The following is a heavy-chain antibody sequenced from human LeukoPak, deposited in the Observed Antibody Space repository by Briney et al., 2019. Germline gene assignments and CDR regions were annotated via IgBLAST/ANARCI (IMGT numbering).Heavy chain of an antibody. CDR1: GGTFSSYA. Sequence: ASVKVSCKASGGTFSSYAISWVRQAPGQGLERMGGIIPIFGTANYAQKFQGRVTITADKSTSTAYMELSSLRSEDTAVYYCARALGYGDPYYFDYWGQGTLVTVSS. J-gene: IGHJ4*02. V-gene: IGHV1-69*06. CDR2: IIPIFGTA. CDR3: ARALGYGDPYYFDY. D-gene: IGHD4-17*01.